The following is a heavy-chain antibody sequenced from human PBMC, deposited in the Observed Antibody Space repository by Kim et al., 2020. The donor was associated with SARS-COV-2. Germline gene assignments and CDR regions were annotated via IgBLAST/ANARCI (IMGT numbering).Heavy chain of an antibody. CDR2: TA. J-gene: IGHJ4*02. CDR3: ARELDYYFDY. Sequence: TATYAKKVQGRVTITADEATSTAYMELSSLRSEDTAVYYCARELDYYFDYWGQGTLVTVSS. V-gene: IGHV1-69*01. D-gene: IGHD3-3*02.